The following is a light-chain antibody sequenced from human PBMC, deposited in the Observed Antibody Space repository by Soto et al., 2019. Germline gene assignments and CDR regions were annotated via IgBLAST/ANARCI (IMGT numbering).Light chain of an antibody. Sequence: EIVLTQSPSILSLSPGERATLSCRASQSVSSSYLAWYQQKPGQAPRLLIYGASSRATGIPDRFSGSGSGTDFTLTISRLVPEDCAVYYCQYQGTFGGGTKVEIK. CDR1: QSVSSSY. V-gene: IGKV3-20*01. CDR3: QYQGT. J-gene: IGKJ4*01. CDR2: GAS.